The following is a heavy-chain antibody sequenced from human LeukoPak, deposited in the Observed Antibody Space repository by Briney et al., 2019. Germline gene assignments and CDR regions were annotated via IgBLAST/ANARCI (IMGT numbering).Heavy chain of an antibody. CDR3: ARMSGSRLPGY. D-gene: IGHD3-3*01. Sequence: GGSLRLSCAASGFTFSSHSMNWVRQAPGKGLEWVSYISSSSSARYYADSVKGRFTISRDDARNSLYLQMNSLRAEDTAIYYCARMSGSRLPGYWGQGALVTVSS. CDR2: ISSSSSAR. CDR1: GFTFSSHS. V-gene: IGHV3-48*01. J-gene: IGHJ4*02.